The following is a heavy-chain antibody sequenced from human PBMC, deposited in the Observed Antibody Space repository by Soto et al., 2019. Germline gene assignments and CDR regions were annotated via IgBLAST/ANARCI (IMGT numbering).Heavy chain of an antibody. CDR3: ARIDYSRQFAPFHYAMDV. CDR1: GGSISNYY. V-gene: IGHV4-4*07. J-gene: IGHJ6*02. Sequence: SETLSLTCTVSGGSISNYYWSWIRQPAGKGLEWIGRIYTSGSTDYNPSLKSRVTMSVDTSKNQFSLKLSSVTAADTAVYYCARIDYSRQFAPFHYAMDVWGQGTTVTVSS. CDR2: IYTSGST. D-gene: IGHD4-4*01.